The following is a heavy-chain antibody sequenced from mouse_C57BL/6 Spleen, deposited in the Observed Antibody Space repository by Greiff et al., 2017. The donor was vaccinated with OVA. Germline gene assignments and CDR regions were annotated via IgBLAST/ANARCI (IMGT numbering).Heavy chain of an antibody. V-gene: IGHV1-64*01. CDR1: GYTFTSYW. Sequence: QVQLQQPGAELVKPGASVKLSCKASGYTFTSYWMHWVKQRPGQGLEWIGLIHPNSGSTNYNEKFKSKATLTVDKSSSTAYMQLSSLTSEDSAVYYSARGGLLCAMDYWGQGTTVTVSS. CDR2: IHPNSGST. D-gene: IGHD1-1*02. J-gene: IGHJ4*01. CDR3: ARGGLLCAMDY.